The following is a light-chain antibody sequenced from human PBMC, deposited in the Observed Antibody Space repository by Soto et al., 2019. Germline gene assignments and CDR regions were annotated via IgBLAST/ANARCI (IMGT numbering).Light chain of an antibody. CDR1: QSLSSTY. CDR3: QQYGSSPLT. CDR2: GAS. J-gene: IGKJ4*01. Sequence: EIVLTQSPGTLSLSPGERATLSCRASQSLSSTYLAWYQQKPGQAPRVLIYGASSRATGIPDRFSGSGSGTDFTLTITRMEPEDFAIYYCQQYGSSPLTFGGGTRVENK. V-gene: IGKV3-20*01.